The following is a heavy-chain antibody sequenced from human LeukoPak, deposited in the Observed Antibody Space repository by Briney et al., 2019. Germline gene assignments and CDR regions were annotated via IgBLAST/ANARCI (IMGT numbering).Heavy chain of an antibody. V-gene: IGHV4-59*01. CDR3: ARSSLAVAGRYYYYYGMDV. CDR2: IYYSGST. J-gene: IGHJ6*02. D-gene: IGHD6-19*01. CDR1: GGSIGSYY. Sequence: SETLSLTCTVSGGSIGSYYWSWIRQPPGKGLEWIGYIYYSGSTNYNPSLKSRVTISVDTSKIQFSLKLSSVTAADTAVYYCARSSLAVAGRYYYYYGMDVWGQGTTVTVSS.